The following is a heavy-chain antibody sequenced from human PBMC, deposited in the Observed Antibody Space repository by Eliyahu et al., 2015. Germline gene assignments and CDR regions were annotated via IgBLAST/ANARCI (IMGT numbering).Heavy chain of an antibody. D-gene: IGHD6-19*01. CDR2: IXSEXDGGTT. V-gene: IGHV3-15*01. J-gene: IGHJ4*02. CDR3: TTEGPIAVAGSFRYTDY. CDR1: GFXFNKAW. Sequence: EVQLVESGGGLVRPGGSLRLSCAASGFXFNKAWXXWVRQAPGKGLGWLXRIXSEXDGGTTDYVAPVKGRFTISRDDSQNTLYLQMNSLKTEDTAVYYCTTEGPIAVAGSFRYTDYWGQGTLVTVSS.